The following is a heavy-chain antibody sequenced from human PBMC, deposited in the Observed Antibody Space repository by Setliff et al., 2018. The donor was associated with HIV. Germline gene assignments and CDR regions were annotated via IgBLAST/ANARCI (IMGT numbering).Heavy chain of an antibody. D-gene: IGHD5-12*01. V-gene: IGHV4-34*01. Sequence: PSETLSLTCAVYGGSFSGYYWSWIRQPPGKGLEWIGYIYHSGSTYYNPSLKSRVTISVDTSKNQFSLKLSSVTAADTGVYYCARLFQWMSYSFDIWGQGTVVTVSS. CDR2: IYHSGST. CDR1: GGSFSGYY. CDR3: ARLFQWMSYSFDI. J-gene: IGHJ3*02.